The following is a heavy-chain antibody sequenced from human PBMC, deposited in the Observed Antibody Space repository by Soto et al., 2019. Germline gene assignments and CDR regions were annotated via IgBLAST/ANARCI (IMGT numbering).Heavy chain of an antibody. J-gene: IGHJ4*02. Sequence: GGSLRLSCAASGFTFDDYAMHWVRQGPGKGLEWVSGISWNSGSIGYADSVKGRFTISRDNAKNSLYLQMNSLRAEDTALYYCAKDSALLTGYYTYFDYWGQGTLVTVPQ. V-gene: IGHV3-9*01. CDR2: ISWNSGSI. CDR1: GFTFDDYA. CDR3: AKDSALLTGYYTYFDY. D-gene: IGHD3-9*01.